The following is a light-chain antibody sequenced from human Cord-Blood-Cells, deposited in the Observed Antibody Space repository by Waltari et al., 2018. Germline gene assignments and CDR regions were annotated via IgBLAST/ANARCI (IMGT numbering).Light chain of an antibody. CDR1: QSISSY. CDR3: EQSYSTPYT. J-gene: IGKJ2*01. Sequence: DIQMTQSPSSLSASVGDRVTITCRASQSISSYLNWCQQQPGKAPKRLIYAASSWQSGVRSRFSGSVSRTDLTLTISSLQPEDFATYYGEQSYSTPYTYVHGVKLEIK. V-gene: IGKV1-39*01. CDR2: AAS.